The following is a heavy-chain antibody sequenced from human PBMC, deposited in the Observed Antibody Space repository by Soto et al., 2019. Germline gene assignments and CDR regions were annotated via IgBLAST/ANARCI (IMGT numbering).Heavy chain of an antibody. V-gene: IGHV4-59*01. CDR1: GGSMSSYY. CDR3: ASYANCHPF. D-gene: IGHD1-1*01. Sequence: QVQLQESGPGLVKPSETLSLTCNVSGGSMSSYYWSWIRQPPGKGLEWIGYVYYSGSTNYNPSLKSRGTISVSTSKNQFPLKLSSVTAADTAEYYCASYANCHPFWGQGNLGTVFS. CDR2: VYYSGST. J-gene: IGHJ4*02.